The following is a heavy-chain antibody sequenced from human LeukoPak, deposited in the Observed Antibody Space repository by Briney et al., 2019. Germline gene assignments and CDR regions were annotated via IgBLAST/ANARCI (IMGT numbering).Heavy chain of an antibody. J-gene: IGHJ4*02. CDR3: ARDHRWGFDY. CDR1: GFTFSSYS. Sequence: PGGSLRLSCAASGFTFSSYSMNWVRQAPGKGLEWVSSISSSSSYIYYADSVKGRFTISRDNAKNSLYLQMNSLRTEDTAVYYCARDHRWGFDYWGRGTLVTVPS. CDR2: ISSSSSYI. V-gene: IGHV3-21*01. D-gene: IGHD7-27*01.